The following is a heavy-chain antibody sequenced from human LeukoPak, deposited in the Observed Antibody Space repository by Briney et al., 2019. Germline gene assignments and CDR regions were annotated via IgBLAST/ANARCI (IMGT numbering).Heavy chain of an antibody. CDR3: ARLDGSSGWFDL. CDR1: GGSISSYY. Sequence: PSETLSLTCTVSGGSISSYYWSWIRQPPGKGLEWIGFIHYSGSTNYNPSLKSRVTISVDTSKNQFSLKLSSVTAADTAVYYCARLDGSSGWFDLWGRGTLVTVSS. V-gene: IGHV4-59*08. D-gene: IGHD6-19*01. CDR2: IHYSGST. J-gene: IGHJ2*01.